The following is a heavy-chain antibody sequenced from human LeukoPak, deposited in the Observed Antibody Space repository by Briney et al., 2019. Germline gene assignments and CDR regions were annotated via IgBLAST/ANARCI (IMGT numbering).Heavy chain of an antibody. Sequence: GGSQRLSCAASGFTFSSYEMNWVRQAPGKGLEWVSYISSSGSTIYYADSVKGRFTISRDNAKNSLYLQMNSLRAEDTAVYYCARDGHSYGFSWGQGTLVTVSS. CDR1: GFTFSSYE. CDR3: ARDGHSYGFS. D-gene: IGHD5-18*01. J-gene: IGHJ4*02. CDR2: ISSSGSTI. V-gene: IGHV3-48*03.